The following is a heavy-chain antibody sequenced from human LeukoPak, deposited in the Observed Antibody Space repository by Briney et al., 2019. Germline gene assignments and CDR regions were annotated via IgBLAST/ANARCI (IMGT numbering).Heavy chain of an antibody. CDR1: GGTFSSYA. CDR2: IIPIFGTA. D-gene: IGHD3-9*01. CDR3: AISSQYFDWLSDAQFDY. V-gene: IGHV1-69*13. Sequence: VASVKVSCKASGGTFSSYAISWVRQAPGQGLEWMGGIIPIFGTANYAQKFQGRVTITADESTSTAYMELSSLRSEDTAVYYCAISSQYFDWLSDAQFDYWGQGTLVTVSS. J-gene: IGHJ4*02.